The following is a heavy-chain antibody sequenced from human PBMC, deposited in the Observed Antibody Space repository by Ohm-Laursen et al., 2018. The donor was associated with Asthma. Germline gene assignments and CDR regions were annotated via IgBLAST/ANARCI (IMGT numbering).Heavy chain of an antibody. J-gene: IGHJ3*02. V-gene: IGHV3-23*01. CDR2: ISGSGGST. CDR3: AKDQEVDTAMVRENAFDI. D-gene: IGHD5-18*01. CDR1: KFTFSSHW. Sequence: SLRLSCAASKFTFSSHWMNWVRQAPGKGLEWVSAISGSGGSTYYADSVKGRFTISRDNSKNTLYLQMNSLRAEDTAVYYCAKDQEVDTAMVRENAFDIWGQGTMVTVSS.